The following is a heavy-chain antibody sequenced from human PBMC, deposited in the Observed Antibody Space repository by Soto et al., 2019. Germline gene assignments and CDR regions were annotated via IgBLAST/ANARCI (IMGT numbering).Heavy chain of an antibody. CDR2: IYYSGST. Sequence: QVQLQESGPGLVKPSQTLSLTCTVSGGSISSGGYYWSWIRQHPGKGLEWIGYIYYSGSTYYNPSLKSRVTISVDTSKNQFSLKLSSVTAADTAVYYCGRSDYGDYGEYFQHWGQGTLVTVSS. J-gene: IGHJ1*01. V-gene: IGHV4-31*03. CDR1: GGSISSGGYY. CDR3: GRSDYGDYGEYFQH. D-gene: IGHD4-17*01.